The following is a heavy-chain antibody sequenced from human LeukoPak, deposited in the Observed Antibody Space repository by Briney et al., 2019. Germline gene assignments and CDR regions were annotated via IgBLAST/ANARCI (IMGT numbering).Heavy chain of an antibody. CDR2: IYYSGYT. Sequence: SETLSLTCTVSGGSISSYYWSWIRQPPGKGLEYIAYIYYSGYTNYNPSLKSRVTISVYTSKNQFSLQLSSVIAADTAIYYCARGHKAFDIWGQGTMVTVSS. CDR1: GGSISSYY. J-gene: IGHJ3*02. V-gene: IGHV4-59*01. CDR3: ARGHKAFDI.